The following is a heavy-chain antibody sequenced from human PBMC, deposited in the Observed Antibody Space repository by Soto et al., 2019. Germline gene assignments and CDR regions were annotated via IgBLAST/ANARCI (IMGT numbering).Heavy chain of an antibody. J-gene: IGHJ5*02. CDR2: INHSGST. CDR1: GGSFSGYY. Sequence: QVQLQQWGAGLLKPSETLSLTCAVYGGSFSGYYWSWIRQPPGKGLEWIGEINHSGSTNYNPSLKSRVTISVDTSKNQFSLKLSSVTAADTAVYYCARGPSPVLHLYYYDSSDLHAFDPWGQGTLVTVSS. D-gene: IGHD3-22*01. V-gene: IGHV4-34*01. CDR3: ARGPSPVLHLYYYDSSDLHAFDP.